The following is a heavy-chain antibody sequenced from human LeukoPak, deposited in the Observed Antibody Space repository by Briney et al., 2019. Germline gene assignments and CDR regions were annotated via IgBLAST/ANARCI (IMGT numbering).Heavy chain of an antibody. V-gene: IGHV1-8*01. CDR1: GYSFTSYD. CDR2: MNPNSGNT. Sequence: ASVKVSCKASGYSFTSYDINWVRQATGQGLEWMGWMNPNSGNTGSAQKFQGRVTMTRNTSISTAYMELSNLRSEDTAVYYCARRVAAGGACMGYWGQGTLVTVSS. D-gene: IGHD6-13*01. CDR3: ARRVAAGGACMGY. J-gene: IGHJ4*02.